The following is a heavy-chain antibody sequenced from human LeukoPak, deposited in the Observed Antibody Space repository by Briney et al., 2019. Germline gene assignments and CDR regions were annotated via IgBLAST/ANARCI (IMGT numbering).Heavy chain of an antibody. CDR3: ARSLKGYYYYYMDV. V-gene: IGHV1-18*01. CDR1: GYTFTSYG. J-gene: IGHJ6*03. Sequence: GASVKVSCKASGYTFTSYGISWVRQAPGQGLEWMGWISAYNGNTNYAQKLQGRVTMTRDTSTSTVYMELSSLRSEDTAVYYCARSLKGYYYYYMDVWGKGTTVTVSS. CDR2: ISAYNGNT.